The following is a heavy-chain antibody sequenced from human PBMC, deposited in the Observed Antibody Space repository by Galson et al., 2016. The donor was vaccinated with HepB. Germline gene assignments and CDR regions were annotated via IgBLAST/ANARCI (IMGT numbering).Heavy chain of an antibody. J-gene: IGHJ4*02. Sequence: SLRLSCAASGFTFSSYAMSWVRQAPGKGLEWVSAASGSGGSTYYADSVKGRFTISRDNSKNTLYLQMNSLRAEDTAVYYCAKQSSGVVNPSYFDYWGQGTLVTVSS. D-gene: IGHD3-16*01. V-gene: IGHV3-23*01. CDR1: GFTFSSYA. CDR3: AKQSSGVVNPSYFDY. CDR2: ASGSGGST.